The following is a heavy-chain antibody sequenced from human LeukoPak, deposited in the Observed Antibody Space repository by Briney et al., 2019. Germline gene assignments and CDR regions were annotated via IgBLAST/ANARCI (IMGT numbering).Heavy chain of an antibody. CDR1: GFTFSSYA. Sequence: GGSLGLSCAASGFTFSSYAMSWVRQAPGKGLEWVSAISGSGGSTYYADSVKGRFTISRDNAKNSLYLQMNSLRAEDTAVYYCARDPHYYDSSGYSVNWFDPWGQGTLVTVSS. J-gene: IGHJ5*02. D-gene: IGHD3-22*01. V-gene: IGHV3-23*01. CDR2: ISGSGGST. CDR3: ARDPHYYDSSGYSVNWFDP.